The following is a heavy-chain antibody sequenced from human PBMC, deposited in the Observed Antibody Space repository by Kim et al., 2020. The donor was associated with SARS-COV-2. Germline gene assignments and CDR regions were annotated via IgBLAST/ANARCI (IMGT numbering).Heavy chain of an antibody. D-gene: IGHD5-12*01. CDR2: ST. Sequence: STSYAQKCQGRVTMTRDTSTSTVYMELSSLRSEDTAVYYCARVSGYVLDYWGQGTLVTVSS. V-gene: IGHV1-46*01. J-gene: IGHJ4*02. CDR3: ARVSGYVLDY.